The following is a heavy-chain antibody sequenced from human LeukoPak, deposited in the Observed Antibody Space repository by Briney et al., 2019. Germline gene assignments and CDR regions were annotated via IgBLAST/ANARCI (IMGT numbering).Heavy chain of an antibody. CDR2: IGGRGGT. D-gene: IGHD3-22*01. CDR1: GFTFRSYA. V-gene: IGHV3-23*01. Sequence: GGSLRLSCTGSGFTFRSYALSWVRQAPGTGLEWVSAIGGRGGTCYADSVKGRFTISRDNSKNALYLHMNGLRAEDTAVYYCGIRDTSAYYVFWGQGTLVPVSS. CDR3: GIRDTSAYYVF. J-gene: IGHJ4*02.